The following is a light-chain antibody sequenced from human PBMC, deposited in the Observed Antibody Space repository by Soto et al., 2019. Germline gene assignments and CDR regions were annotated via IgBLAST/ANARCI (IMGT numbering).Light chain of an antibody. CDR1: QSVSNY. Sequence: EIVLTQSPATLSLSPGERATLSCRASQSVSNYLVWYQQKPGKAPRLLIYNASNRATGIPARFSGSGSGTDVTLTISSLEPEDFAVYYCQQRSNWTPFTFGGGTKVEIK. J-gene: IGKJ4*01. CDR2: NAS. V-gene: IGKV3-11*01. CDR3: QQRSNWTPFT.